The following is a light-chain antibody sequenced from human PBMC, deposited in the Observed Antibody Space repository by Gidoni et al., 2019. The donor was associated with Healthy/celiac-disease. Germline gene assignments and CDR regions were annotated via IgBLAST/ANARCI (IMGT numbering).Light chain of an antibody. V-gene: IGKV2-30*01. CDR2: KVS. J-gene: IGKJ3*01. Sequence: DVVMTQSPLSLPVTLGQPASISCRSSQSLVYSDGNTYLNWFQQRPGHSPRRLIYKVSTRDSGIPDRFSGSGSGTDFTLKISRVEAEDVGVYYCMQGGTFGPGTKVDIK. CDR3: MQGGT. CDR1: QSLVYSDGNTY.